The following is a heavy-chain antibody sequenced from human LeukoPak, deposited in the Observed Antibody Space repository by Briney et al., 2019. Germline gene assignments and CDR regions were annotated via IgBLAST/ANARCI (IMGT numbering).Heavy chain of an antibody. CDR3: ARHYYDILTGYSAIDY. CDR2: IYYSGST. Sequence: SETLSLTCTVSGGSISSYYWSWIRQPPGKGLEWIGSIYYSGSTYYNPSLKSRVTISVDTSKNQFSLKLSSVTAADTAVYYCARHYYDILTGYSAIDYWGQGTLVTVSS. V-gene: IGHV4-59*05. J-gene: IGHJ4*02. CDR1: GGSISSYY. D-gene: IGHD3-9*01.